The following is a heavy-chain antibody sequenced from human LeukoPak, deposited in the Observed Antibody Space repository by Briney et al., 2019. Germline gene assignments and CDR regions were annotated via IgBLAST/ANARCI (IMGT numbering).Heavy chain of an antibody. CDR3: ARKEYSSSWSFDY. D-gene: IGHD6-6*01. CDR1: GFTFSSYS. CDR2: ISSSSSYI. J-gene: IGHJ4*02. Sequence: GGSLRLSCAASGFTFSSYSMNWVRQAAGKGLEWVSSISSSSSYISYADSVKGRFTISRDNAKNSLYLQMNSLRAEDPAVYYCARKEYSSSWSFDYWGQGTLVTVSS. V-gene: IGHV3-21*01.